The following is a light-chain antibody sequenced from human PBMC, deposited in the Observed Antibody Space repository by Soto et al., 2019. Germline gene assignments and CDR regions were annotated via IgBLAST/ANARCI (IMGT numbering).Light chain of an antibody. V-gene: IGLV2-11*01. CDR3: CSYAGSYWV. Sequence: QSVLTQPRSVSGSPGQSVTISCTGSSSDVGGYNYVSWYQQHPGKAPKLVIYDVTQRPSGVPDRFSGSKSGNTASLTISGLQAEDEADYYCCSYAGSYWVFGGGTKLTFL. CDR2: DVT. CDR1: SSDVGGYNY. J-gene: IGLJ3*02.